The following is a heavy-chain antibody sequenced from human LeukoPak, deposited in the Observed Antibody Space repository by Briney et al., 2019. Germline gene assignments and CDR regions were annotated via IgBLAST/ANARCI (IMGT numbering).Heavy chain of an antibody. Sequence: PWETLSLTCSVSGYSINSGYHWGWIRQPPGKGLEWIAIMHHTGSTHYNPSLQSRVTISIDTSKNHFSLKLRSVSAADTAIYYCATSEGGGFFDYWGQGTPVTVSS. CDR1: GYSINSGYH. V-gene: IGHV4-38-2*01. D-gene: IGHD4-23*01. CDR3: ATSEGGGFFDY. J-gene: IGHJ4*02. CDR2: MHHTGST.